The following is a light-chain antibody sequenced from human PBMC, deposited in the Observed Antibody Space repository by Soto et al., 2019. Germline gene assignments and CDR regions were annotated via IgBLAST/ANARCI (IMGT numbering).Light chain of an antibody. CDR3: AAWDDSLSGDVV. CDR1: SSNIGSNY. V-gene: IGLV1-47*01. Sequence: QSVLTQPPSASGTPGQRVTISCSGSSSNIGSNYVYWYQQLPGTAPKLLIYSNNQRPSGVPDRSSGSKSGTSASLAISGLRSDDEADYYCAAWDDSLSGDVVFGGGTKLTVL. J-gene: IGLJ2*01. CDR2: SNN.